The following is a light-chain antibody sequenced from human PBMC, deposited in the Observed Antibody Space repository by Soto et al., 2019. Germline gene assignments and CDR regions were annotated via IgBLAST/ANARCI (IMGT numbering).Light chain of an antibody. V-gene: IGLV2-14*01. CDR2: EVN. CDR1: RSDIGDSNF. CDR3: ASFRSGTVLV. J-gene: IGLJ6*01. Sequence: QSVLTQPASVSGSAGQSVTISCTGPRSDIGDSNFISRYQHSPGKAPKLLIYEVNNRPSGVSRRSSGSKAGNTASLTISGLLDDDEADYFCASFRSGTVLVFGSGTKLTVL.